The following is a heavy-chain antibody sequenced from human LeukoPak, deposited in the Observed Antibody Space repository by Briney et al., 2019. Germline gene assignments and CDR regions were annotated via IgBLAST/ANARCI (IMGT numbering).Heavy chain of an antibody. CDR3: AKGSGYTNSWYWFDP. D-gene: IGHD6-19*01. CDR2: INGDSGGT. Sequence: ASVKVSCKASGYTFTGYYMHWVRQAPGQGLEWMGWINGDSGGTNLAQKFQGRVTMTRDTSSGTAYLEFNRLRSDDTAVYYCAKGSGYTNSWYWFDPWGQGTLVTVSS. V-gene: IGHV1-2*02. J-gene: IGHJ5*02. CDR1: GYTFTGYY.